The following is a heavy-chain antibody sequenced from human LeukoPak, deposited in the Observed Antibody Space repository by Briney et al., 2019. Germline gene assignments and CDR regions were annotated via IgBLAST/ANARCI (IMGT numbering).Heavy chain of an antibody. CDR1: GFTFSNYD. J-gene: IGHJ3*02. CDR3: ARDVKGMDAFDI. CDR2: ISGSSDHI. Sequence: GRSLRLSCAASGFTFSNYDMHWVRQAPGKGLEWVSSISGSSDHIHYADSVQGRFTISRDNAKNSLSLQMNSLRTEDTAVYYCARDVKGMDAFDIWGQGTMVTVSS. V-gene: IGHV3-21*01.